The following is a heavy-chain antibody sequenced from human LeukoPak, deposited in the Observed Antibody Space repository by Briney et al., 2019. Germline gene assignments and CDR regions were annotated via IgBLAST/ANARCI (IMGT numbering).Heavy chain of an antibody. CDR3: ARDRSYYGPGSYLFY. Sequence: ASVKVSCKSSGGTFSSYTISWVRQAPGQGIEWMGRIIPILGIANYAQKFQGRVTITADKSTSTAYMELSSQRPEHTAVYYCARDRSYYGPGSYLFYWGQGTLVTVSS. V-gene: IGHV1-69*04. D-gene: IGHD3-10*01. J-gene: IGHJ4*02. CDR2: IIPILGIA. CDR1: GGTFSSYT.